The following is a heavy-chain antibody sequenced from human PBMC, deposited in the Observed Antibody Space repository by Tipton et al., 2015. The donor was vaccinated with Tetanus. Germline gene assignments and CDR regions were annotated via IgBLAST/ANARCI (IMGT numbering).Heavy chain of an antibody. Sequence: TLSLTCTVSGDSLSDSTYYWGWIRQPPGKGLEWIGSIYHRGGRSYYNPSLRSRVSISVDPSKNLFSLNLTSVTAADTAVYHCARQPREWFGDLSVFNSWGKGTLVTVSS. CDR3: ARQPREWFGDLSVFNS. V-gene: IGHV4-39*01. CDR2: IYHRGGRS. CDR1: GDSLSDSTYY. D-gene: IGHD3-10*01. J-gene: IGHJ5*02.